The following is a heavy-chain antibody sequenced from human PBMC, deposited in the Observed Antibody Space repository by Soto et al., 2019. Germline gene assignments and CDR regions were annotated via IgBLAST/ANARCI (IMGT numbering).Heavy chain of an antibody. D-gene: IGHD5-18*01. CDR3: ARDQPGYSYGYGLGY. Sequence: EVQLVESGGGLVKPGGSLRLSCAASGFTFSSYSMNWVRQAPGKGLEWVSSISSSSSYIYYADSVKGRFTISRDKAKYALYLQINSLRAEDTAVYYCARDQPGYSYGYGLGYWGQGTLVTVSS. V-gene: IGHV3-21*01. J-gene: IGHJ4*02. CDR2: ISSSSSYI. CDR1: GFTFSSYS.